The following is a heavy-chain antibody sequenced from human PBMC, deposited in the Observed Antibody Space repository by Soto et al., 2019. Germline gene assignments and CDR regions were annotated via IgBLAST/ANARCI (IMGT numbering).Heavy chain of an antibody. D-gene: IGHD3-22*01. CDR3: ARSYYDSTGFAVDP. V-gene: IGHV4-61*05. Sequence: PSETLSLTCTVSGGSISSSSYYWSWIRQPPGKGLEWIGFMCFGGSFNYNPSLTSRATISVETSENQFSMKLTSVTASDTAVYYCARSYYDSTGFAVDPWGQGTLVTVSS. CDR2: MCFGGSF. J-gene: IGHJ5*02. CDR1: GGSISSSSYY.